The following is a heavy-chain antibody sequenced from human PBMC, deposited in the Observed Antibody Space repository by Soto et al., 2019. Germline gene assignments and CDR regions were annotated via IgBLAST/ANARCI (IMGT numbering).Heavy chain of an antibody. CDR1: GFSFSSYT. J-gene: IGHJ6*03. CDR2: ISSSNSYI. CDR3: ARGILTTDYGSHYYYMDV. D-gene: IGHD3-9*01. V-gene: IGHV3-21*01. Sequence: EVQVVESGGGLVKPGGSLRLSCAASGFSFSSYTMNWVRQAPGKGLEWVSSISSSNSYIYYVDSVKGRFTISRDNAKSSLYLEMNSRTAEDTAVDYCARGILTTDYGSHYYYMDVWGTGTTVTVSS.